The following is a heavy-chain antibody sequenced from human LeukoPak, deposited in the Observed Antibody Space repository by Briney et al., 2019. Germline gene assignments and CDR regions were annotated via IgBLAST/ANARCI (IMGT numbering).Heavy chain of an antibody. J-gene: IGHJ6*03. D-gene: IGHD2-2*01. CDR3: ARVYCSSDSCYFYYYYYYMDV. CDR1: GGSINRPNYY. CDR2: IYYNGDT. Sequence: SETLSLTCTVSGGSINRPNYYWGWIRQSPGIGLEWIGSIYYNGDTYDNPSLKSRLNISVDTSKNQFSLTLSAVTAADTAVYYCARVYCSSDSCYFYYYYYYMDVWGKGTTVTVSS. V-gene: IGHV4-39*01.